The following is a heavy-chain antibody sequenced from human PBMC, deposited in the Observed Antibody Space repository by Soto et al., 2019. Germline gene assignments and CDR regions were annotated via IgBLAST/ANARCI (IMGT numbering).Heavy chain of an antibody. D-gene: IGHD6-25*01. CDR3: ARGGYSSGWHEDAFDI. CDR1: GYTFTSYY. CDR2: INPSGGST. V-gene: IGHV1-46*01. Sequence: GASVKVSCKASGYTFTSYYMHWVRQAPGQGLEWMGIINPSGGSTSYAQKFQGRVTMTRDTSTSTVYMELSSLRSEDTAVYYCARGGYSSGWHEDAFDIWGQGTMVTVSS. J-gene: IGHJ3*02.